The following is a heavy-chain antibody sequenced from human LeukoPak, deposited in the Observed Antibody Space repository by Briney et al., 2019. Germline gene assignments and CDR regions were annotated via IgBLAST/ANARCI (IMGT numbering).Heavy chain of an antibody. V-gene: IGHV1-8*01. Sequence: ASVTVSCKASGYAFTSYDINWVRQAPGQGLEWMGWMNPNSGNTGYAQKFQGRVTMTRNTSISTAYMELSSLRSEDTAVYYCARGPNAGLFDYWGQGTLVTVSS. J-gene: IGHJ4*02. CDR1: GYAFTSYD. CDR2: MNPNSGNT. CDR3: ARGPNAGLFDY. D-gene: IGHD3/OR15-3a*01.